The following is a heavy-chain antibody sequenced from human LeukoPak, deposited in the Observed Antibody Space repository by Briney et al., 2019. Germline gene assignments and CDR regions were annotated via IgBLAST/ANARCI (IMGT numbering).Heavy chain of an antibody. CDR3: AREDTAMVTESFDY. CDR1: GFTFSSYA. J-gene: IGHJ4*02. D-gene: IGHD5-18*01. CDR2: ISYDGSNK. Sequence: ESGGSLRLSCAASGFTFSSYAMHWVRQAPGKGLEWVAVISYDGSNKYYADSVKGRFTISRDNSKNTLYLQMNSLRAEDTAVYYCAREDTAMVTESFDYWGQGTLVTVSS. V-gene: IGHV3-30-3*01.